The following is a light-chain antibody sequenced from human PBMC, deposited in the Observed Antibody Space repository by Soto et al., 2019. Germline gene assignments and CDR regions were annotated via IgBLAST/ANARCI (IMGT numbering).Light chain of an antibody. J-gene: IGLJ1*01. Sequence: QSALTQPASVXXSPXXXXXISCTGTSSDVGSYNLVSWYQQHPGKVPKLMIYEVARRPSGVSNRFSGSKSGNTASLTISGLQAEDEADYYCCSYAITNTLIFGTGTKLTVL. CDR1: SSDVGSYNL. CDR3: CSYAITNTLI. V-gene: IGLV2-23*02. CDR2: EVA.